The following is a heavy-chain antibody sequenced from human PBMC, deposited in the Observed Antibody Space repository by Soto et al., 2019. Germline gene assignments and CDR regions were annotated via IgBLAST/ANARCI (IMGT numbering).Heavy chain of an antibody. J-gene: IGHJ4*02. Sequence: QVQLVQSGAEVKKPGSSVKVSCKASGGTFSSYTISWVRQAPGQGLEWMGRIIPILGIANYAQKFQGRVRITADKATSTAYMERSSLRSEDTAVYYCAGEMTTGTRGGYFDYWGQGTLVTVSS. CDR1: GGTFSSYT. CDR3: AGEMTTGTRGGYFDY. V-gene: IGHV1-69*08. D-gene: IGHD1-1*01. CDR2: IIPILGIA.